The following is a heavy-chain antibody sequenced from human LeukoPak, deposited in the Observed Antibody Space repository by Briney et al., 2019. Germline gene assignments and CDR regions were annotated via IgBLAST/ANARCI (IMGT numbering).Heavy chain of an antibody. CDR3: ARGRYSSSPTGYFQH. J-gene: IGHJ1*01. Sequence: SETLSLTCTVSGGSISSGSYYWSWIRQPAGKGLDWIGRIYTSGSTNYNPSLKSRVTISVDTSKNQFSLKLSSVTAADTAVYYCARGRYSSSPTGYFQHWGQGTLVTVSS. D-gene: IGHD6-13*01. V-gene: IGHV4-61*02. CDR2: IYTSGST. CDR1: GGSISSGSYY.